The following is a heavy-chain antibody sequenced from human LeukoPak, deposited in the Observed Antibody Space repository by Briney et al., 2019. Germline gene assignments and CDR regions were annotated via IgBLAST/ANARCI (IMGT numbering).Heavy chain of an antibody. V-gene: IGHV4-34*01. CDR1: GGSFSGHY. Sequence: PSGTLSLTCAVYGGSFSGHYWSWIRQPPGKGLEWIGEINHSGSTNYNPCLKSGGTISVDTSKNQYSLNLSSVTAADTAVYYSARVKRLRGYYYYYYMDVWGKGTTVTVSS. CDR3: ARVKRLRGYYYYYYMDV. J-gene: IGHJ6*03. CDR2: INHSGST. D-gene: IGHD3-16*01.